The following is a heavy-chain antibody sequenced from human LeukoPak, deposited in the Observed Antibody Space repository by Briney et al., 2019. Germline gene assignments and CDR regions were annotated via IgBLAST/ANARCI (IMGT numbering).Heavy chain of an antibody. CDR2: ISAYNGNT. J-gene: IGHJ4*02. Sequence: RASVKVSCKASGHTFTSYGISWVRQAPGQGLEWMGWISAYNGNTNYAQKLQGRVTMTTDTSTSTAYMELRSLRSDDTAVYYCARGPGYYDILTGYYSTLDYWGQGTLVTVSS. CDR1: GHTFTSYG. CDR3: ARGPGYYDILTGYYSTLDY. D-gene: IGHD3-9*01. V-gene: IGHV1-18*01.